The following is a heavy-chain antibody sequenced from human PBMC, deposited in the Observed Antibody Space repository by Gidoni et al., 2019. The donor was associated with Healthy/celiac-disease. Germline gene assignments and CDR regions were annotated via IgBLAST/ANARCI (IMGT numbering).Heavy chain of an antibody. CDR3: ARDYYQLLYEDQSPRDY. V-gene: IGHV1-18*01. CDR2: ISAYNGNT. J-gene: IGHJ4*02. D-gene: IGHD2-2*02. Sequence: VRQAPGQGLEWMGWISAYNGNTNYAQKLQGRVTMTTDTSTSTAYMELRSLRSDDTAVYYCARDYYQLLYEDQSPRDYWGQGTLVTVSS.